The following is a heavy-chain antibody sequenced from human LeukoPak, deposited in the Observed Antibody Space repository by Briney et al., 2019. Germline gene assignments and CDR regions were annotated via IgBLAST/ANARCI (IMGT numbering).Heavy chain of an antibody. J-gene: IGHJ4*02. CDR3: ARARIRDIVVVPAAIFADY. V-gene: IGHV1-2*02. Sequence: ASVKVSCKASGYTFTGYYMHWVRQAPGQGLEWMGWINPNSGGTNYAQKFQGRVTMTRDTSISTAYMELSRLRSDDTAVYYCARARIRDIVVVPAAIFADYWGQGTLVTVSS. D-gene: IGHD2-2*01. CDR2: INPNSGGT. CDR1: GYTFTGYY.